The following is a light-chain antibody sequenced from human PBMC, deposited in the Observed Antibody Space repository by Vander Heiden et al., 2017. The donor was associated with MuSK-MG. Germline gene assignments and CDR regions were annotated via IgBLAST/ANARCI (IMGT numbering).Light chain of an antibody. V-gene: IGKV1-33*01. CDR3: QQYDKHAPT. Sequence: IQMTQSPSSLSASVGDRVTIPCQASQDISNYLNWYQQKLGKAPKLLIYDAANLETGVPSGMSGSGAGTDFTITISSRQPEDIATDYCQQYDKHAPTFGQGTKLEIK. J-gene: IGKJ2*01. CDR1: QDISNY. CDR2: DAA.